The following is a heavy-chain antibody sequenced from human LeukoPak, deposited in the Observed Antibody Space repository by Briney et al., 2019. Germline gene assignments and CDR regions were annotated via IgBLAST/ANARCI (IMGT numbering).Heavy chain of an antibody. CDR3: ARGDRGYSGYDLFDY. V-gene: IGHV4-38-2*02. CDR2: IYHSGST. Sequence: SETLSLTCTVSGYSISSGYYWGWIRQPPGKELEWIGSIYHSGSTYYNPSLKSRVTISVDTSKNQFSLKLSSVTAADTAVYYCARGDRGYSGYDLFDYWGQGTLVTVSS. J-gene: IGHJ4*02. D-gene: IGHD5-12*01. CDR1: GYSISSGYY.